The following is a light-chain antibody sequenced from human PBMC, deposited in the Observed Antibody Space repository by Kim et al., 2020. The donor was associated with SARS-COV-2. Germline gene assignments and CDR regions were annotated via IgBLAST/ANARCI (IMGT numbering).Light chain of an antibody. CDR3: QAWYSSAVV. Sequence: SVSPGLTTSITSSGGELGGNYACWYQQKPGRSPVLVIYEDNKRPSGIPERLSGSNYGKTATHTISGTQAMDDADYYCQAWYSSAVVFGGGTQLTVL. CDR2: EDN. CDR1: ELGGNY. V-gene: IGLV3-1*01. J-gene: IGLJ2*01.